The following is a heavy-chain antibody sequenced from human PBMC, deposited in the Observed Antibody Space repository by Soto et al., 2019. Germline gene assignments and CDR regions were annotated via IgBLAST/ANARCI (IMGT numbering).Heavy chain of an antibody. CDR2: INPNSGGT. Sequence: GASVKVSCKASGYTFTGYYMHWVRQAPGQRLEWMGWINPNSGGTNYAQKFQGWVTMTRDTSISTAYMELSRLRSDDTAVYYCARERGSSSWYRHAYYGMDVWGQGTTVT. CDR3: ARERGSSSWYRHAYYGMDV. D-gene: IGHD6-13*01. CDR1: GYTFTGYY. V-gene: IGHV1-2*04. J-gene: IGHJ6*02.